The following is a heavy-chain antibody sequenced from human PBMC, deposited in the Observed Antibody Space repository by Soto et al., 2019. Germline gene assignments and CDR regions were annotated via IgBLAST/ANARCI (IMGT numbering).Heavy chain of an antibody. CDR1: GFSFSSHS. D-gene: IGHD6-19*01. J-gene: IGHJ4*02. V-gene: IGHV3-7*01. CDR3: ARGTGWYEVF. Sequence: PGGSLRLSCAASGFSFSSHSMKWVRQAPGKGLEWVANIKQDGSERYYVDSVKGRFTISRDNTKNSLYLQMNSLRAEDTAVYYCARGTGWYEVFWGQGTLVTVSS. CDR2: IKQDGSER.